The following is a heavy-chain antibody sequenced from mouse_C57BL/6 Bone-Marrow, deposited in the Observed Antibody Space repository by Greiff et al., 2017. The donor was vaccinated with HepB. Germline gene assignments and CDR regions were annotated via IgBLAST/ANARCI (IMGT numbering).Heavy chain of an antibody. V-gene: IGHV1-55*01. CDR3: AREDYDGDYYAMDY. D-gene: IGHD2-4*01. J-gene: IGHJ4*01. CDR2: IYPGSGST. CDR1: GYTFTSYW. Sequence: VQLMESGAELVKPGASVKMSCKASGYTFTSYWITWVKQRPGQGLEWIGDIYPGSGSTNYNEKFKSKATLTVDTSSSTAYMQLSSLTSEDSAVYYCAREDYDGDYYAMDYWGQGTSVTVSS.